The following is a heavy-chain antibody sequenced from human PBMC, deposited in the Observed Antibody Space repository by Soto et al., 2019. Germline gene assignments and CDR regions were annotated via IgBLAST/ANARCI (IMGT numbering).Heavy chain of an antibody. J-gene: IGHJ6*02. D-gene: IGHD3-3*01. CDR1: GYSFTSYW. V-gene: IGHV5-51*01. CDR2: IYHGDSDT. CDR3: ARHALFRGYDFWSGPNYYYDMDV. Sequence: GESLKISCKGSGYSFTSYWFGWVRQMPGKGLEWMGIIYHGDSDTRYSPSFQGQVTISADKSISTAYLQWSSLKASDTAMYYCARHALFRGYDFWSGPNYYYDMDVWGQGTTVTVSS.